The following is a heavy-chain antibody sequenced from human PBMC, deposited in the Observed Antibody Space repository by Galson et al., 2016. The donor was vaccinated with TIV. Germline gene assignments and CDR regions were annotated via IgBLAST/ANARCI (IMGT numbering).Heavy chain of an antibody. D-gene: IGHD5-24*01. Sequence: LSLTCGVYGGSFSGYCWSWIRQPPGKGLEWIGEINHSGSTTYNPSLKSRVTISLDTSKNQFSLKLSSVTAADTAVYYCARGGRDGYNYVPEKPIDSWGQGTLVTVSS. CDR1: GGSFSGYC. V-gene: IGHV4-34*01. CDR2: INHSGST. CDR3: ARGGRDGYNYVPEKPIDS. J-gene: IGHJ4*02.